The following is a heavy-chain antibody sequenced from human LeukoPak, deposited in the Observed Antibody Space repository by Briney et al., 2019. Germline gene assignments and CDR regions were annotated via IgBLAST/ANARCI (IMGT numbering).Heavy chain of an antibody. CDR2: ISSSSSYI. V-gene: IGHV3-21*01. CDR3: ASPFVCVDTAMDAGCYFDY. Sequence: GGSLRLSCAASGFTFSSYSMNWVRQAPGKGLEWVSSISSSSSYIYYADSVKGRFTISRDNAKSSLYLQMNSLRAEDTAVYYCASPFVCVDTAMDAGCYFDYWGQGTLVTVSS. CDR1: GFTFSSYS. D-gene: IGHD5-18*01. J-gene: IGHJ4*02.